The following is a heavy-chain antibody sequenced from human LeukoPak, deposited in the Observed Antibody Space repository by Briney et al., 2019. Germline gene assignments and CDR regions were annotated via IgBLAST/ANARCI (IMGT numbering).Heavy chain of an antibody. CDR1: GFTFSGSA. V-gene: IGHV3-9*01. CDR2: ISWNSGSI. CDR3: AKDIVGYDILTGYYSFDY. J-gene: IGHJ4*02. D-gene: IGHD3-9*01. Sequence: PGGSLRLACAASGFTFSGSAMHWVRQAPGKGLEWVSGISWNSGSIGYADSVKGRFTISRDNAKNSLYLQMNSLRAEDTALYYCAKDIVGYDILTGYYSFDYWGQGTLVTVSS.